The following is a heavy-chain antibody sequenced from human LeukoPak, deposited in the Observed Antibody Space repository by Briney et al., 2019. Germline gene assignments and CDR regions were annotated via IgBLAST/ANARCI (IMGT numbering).Heavy chain of an antibody. Sequence: GASVKVSCKASGGTFSSYAISWVRQAPGQGLEWMGRIIPILGIANYAQKFQGRVTITADKSTSTAYMELSSLRSEDTAVYYCARAGGEGLYSSSWWGQGTLVTVSS. CDR3: ARAGGEGLYSSSW. J-gene: IGHJ4*02. V-gene: IGHV1-69*04. CDR1: GGTFSSYA. CDR2: IIPILGIA. D-gene: IGHD6-13*01.